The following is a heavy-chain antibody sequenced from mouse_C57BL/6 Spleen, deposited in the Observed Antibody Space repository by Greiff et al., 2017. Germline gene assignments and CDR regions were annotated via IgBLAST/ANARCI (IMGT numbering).Heavy chain of an antibody. V-gene: IGHV1-74*01. Sequence: QVQLQQPGAELVKPGASVKVSCKASGYTFTSYWMHWVKQRPGQGLEWIGRIHPSDSDTNYNQKFKGKATLTVDKSSSTAYMQLSSLTSEYSAVYYCAGALYGSSYEDAMDYWGQGTSVTVSS. CDR2: IHPSDSDT. D-gene: IGHD1-1*01. CDR3: AGALYGSSYEDAMDY. CDR1: GYTFTSYW. J-gene: IGHJ4*01.